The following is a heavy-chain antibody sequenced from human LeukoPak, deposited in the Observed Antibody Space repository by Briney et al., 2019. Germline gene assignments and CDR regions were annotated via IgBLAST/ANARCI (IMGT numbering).Heavy chain of an antibody. CDR1: GFTFSNSG. V-gene: IGHV3-23*01. CDR2: ISGSGDST. Sequence: TGGSLRLSCAASGFTFSNSGMNWVRQAPGKGLEWVSTISGSGDSTYYADSVKGRFTSSRDNSKNTLYLQMNGLRAEDTAVYYCARDESSSWSWWFDPWGQGTLVTVSS. J-gene: IGHJ5*02. CDR3: ARDESSSWSWWFDP. D-gene: IGHD6-13*01.